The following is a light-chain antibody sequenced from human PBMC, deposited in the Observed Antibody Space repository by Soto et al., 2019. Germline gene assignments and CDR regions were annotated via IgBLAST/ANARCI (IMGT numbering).Light chain of an antibody. J-gene: IGKJ4*01. CDR2: DAS. CDR3: QERSHWPPGAT. CDR1: QSVSTY. Sequence: EVVLTQSPATLSLSPGERATLSCRASQSVSTYLSWYQHKPGQAPRLLIYDASIRATGTPARFSGGGSGTDFTLTISSLATEDLAVYYCQERSHWPPGATFGGGTKVEIK. V-gene: IGKV3-11*01.